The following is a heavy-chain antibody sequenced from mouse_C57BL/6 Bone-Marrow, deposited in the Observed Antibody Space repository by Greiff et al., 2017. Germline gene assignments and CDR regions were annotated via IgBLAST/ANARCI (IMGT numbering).Heavy chain of an antibody. CDR3: ARGDDYDEGDYAMDY. V-gene: IGHV3-1*01. J-gene: IGHJ4*01. Sequence: VQLKESGPGMVKPSQSLSLTCTVTGYSITSGYDWHWLRHFPGNKLEWMGYISYSGSTNYNPSLKSRISITHDTSKNHFFLKLTSVTTEDTATYYGARGDDYDEGDYAMDYWGQGTSVTVAS. D-gene: IGHD2-4*01. CDR1: GYSITSGYD. CDR2: ISYSGST.